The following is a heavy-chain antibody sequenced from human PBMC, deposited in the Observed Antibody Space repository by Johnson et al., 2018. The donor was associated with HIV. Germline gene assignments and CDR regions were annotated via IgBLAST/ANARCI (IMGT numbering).Heavy chain of an antibody. CDR1: GFTFSSYG. Sequence: QVQLVESGGDLVQPGGSLRLSCAASGFTFSSYGMHWVRQAPGKGLEWVAVISYDGSNKYYADYVKGRFTISRDNSKNTLYLQMNRLRAEDTAVYYCAKGVRGTSRGDLSDAFDIWCQGTMVSVSS. D-gene: IGHD1-7*01. CDR2: ISYDGSNK. J-gene: IGHJ3*02. CDR3: AKGVRGTSRGDLSDAFDI. V-gene: IGHV3-30*18.